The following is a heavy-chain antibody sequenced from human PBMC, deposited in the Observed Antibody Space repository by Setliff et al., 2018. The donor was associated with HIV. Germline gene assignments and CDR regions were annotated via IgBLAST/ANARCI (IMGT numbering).Heavy chain of an antibody. Sequence: NPSETLSLTCAVYGGSFSGYYWSWIRQPPGKGLEWIGEINHSGSTNYNPSLKSRVTISVDTSKNQFSLKLTSVTAADTAVYYCARGGRKIALTYWGQGTLVTVSS. CDR1: GGSFSGYY. CDR3: ARGGRKIALTY. J-gene: IGHJ4*02. CDR2: INHSGST. V-gene: IGHV4-34*01. D-gene: IGHD7-27*01.